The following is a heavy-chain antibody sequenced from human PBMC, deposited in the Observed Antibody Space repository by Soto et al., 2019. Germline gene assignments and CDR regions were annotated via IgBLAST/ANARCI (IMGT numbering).Heavy chain of an antibody. CDR3: ARGHYYMDV. CDR1: GYTFISYG. V-gene: IGHV1-18*01. Sequence: ASVKVSCKASGYTFISYGISWVRQAPGQGLEWMGWMSPYNGNTSYAQKLQGRVTMTRNTSTSTAYMELSSLRSEDTAVYYCARGHYYMDVWGKGTTLTVSS. CDR2: MSPYNGNT. J-gene: IGHJ6*03.